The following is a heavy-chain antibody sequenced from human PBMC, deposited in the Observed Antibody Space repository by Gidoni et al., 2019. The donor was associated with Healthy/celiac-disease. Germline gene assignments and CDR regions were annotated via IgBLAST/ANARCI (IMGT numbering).Heavy chain of an antibody. CDR2: ISSSGSTI. V-gene: IGHV3-11*01. Sequence: QVQLVESGGGMVKPGGSLRLSCAAPGFTFSDYSISRIRQAPGTGLEWFSYISSSGSTIDYADSVKGRFTISRDNAKNSLYLQMNSLRAEDTAVYYCARDDVVVPAARAPRVYGMDVWGQGTTVTVSS. CDR3: ARDDVVVPAARAPRVYGMDV. CDR1: GFTFSDYS. J-gene: IGHJ6*02. D-gene: IGHD2-2*01.